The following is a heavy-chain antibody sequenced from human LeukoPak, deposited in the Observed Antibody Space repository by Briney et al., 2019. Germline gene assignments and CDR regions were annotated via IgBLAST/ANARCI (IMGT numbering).Heavy chain of an antibody. CDR1: GYSFTGNY. CDR2: IYPRDGST. J-gene: IGHJ4*02. CDR3: ARDQEGFDY. Sequence: ASVKVSCKVSGYSFTGNYIRWVRQAPGQGLEWMGMIYPRDGSTSYAQRFQDRVTVTRDTSTSTVHMELSGLRSEDTAVYYCARDQEGFDYWGQGTLVTVSS. V-gene: IGHV1-46*01.